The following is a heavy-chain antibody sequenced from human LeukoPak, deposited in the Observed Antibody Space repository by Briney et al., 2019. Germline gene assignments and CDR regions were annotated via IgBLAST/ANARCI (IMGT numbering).Heavy chain of an antibody. D-gene: IGHD4-17*01. Sequence: ASVKVSCKASGGGFSSYAISWVRQAPGQGLEWMGGIIPIFGTANYAQKFQGRVTITADESTSTAYMELSSLRSEDTAVYYCAREGAYGDFTGVYWGQGTLVTVSS. CDR1: GGGFSSYA. J-gene: IGHJ4*02. CDR2: IIPIFGTA. CDR3: AREGAYGDFTGVY. V-gene: IGHV1-69*13.